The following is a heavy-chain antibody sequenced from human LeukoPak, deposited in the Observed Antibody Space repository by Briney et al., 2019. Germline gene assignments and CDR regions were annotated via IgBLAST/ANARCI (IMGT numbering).Heavy chain of an antibody. V-gene: IGHV3-21*01. CDR1: GFTFSSYA. CDR2: ISSSSSYI. D-gene: IGHD6-13*01. J-gene: IGHJ4*02. Sequence: GRSLGLSCAASGFTFSSYAMHWVRQAPGKGLEWVSSISSSSSYIYYADSVKGRFTISRDNAKNSLYLQMNSLRAEDTAVYYCARAIWAGIAAAGPPYYFDYWGQGTLVTVSS. CDR3: ARAIWAGIAAAGPPYYFDY.